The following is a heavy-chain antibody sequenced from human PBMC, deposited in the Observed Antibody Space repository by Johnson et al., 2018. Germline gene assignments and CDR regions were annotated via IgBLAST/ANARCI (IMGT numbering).Heavy chain of an antibody. CDR3: ARAGYSSSWYAYGMDV. Sequence: VQLQESGGGLVQPGGSRRLSCAASGFTFSSFWMHWVRQVPGKGLVWVSRINSDGSSTSYADSVKGRITIPRDNAKNTLYLQMNSLRAEDTAVYYCARAGYSSSWYAYGMDVWGQGTTVTVSS. CDR1: GFTFSSFW. V-gene: IGHV3-74*01. J-gene: IGHJ6*02. D-gene: IGHD6-13*01. CDR2: INSDGSST.